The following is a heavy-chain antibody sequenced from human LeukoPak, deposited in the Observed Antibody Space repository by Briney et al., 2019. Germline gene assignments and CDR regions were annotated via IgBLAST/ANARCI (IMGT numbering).Heavy chain of an antibody. V-gene: IGHV4-59*01. CDR3: AKDRRLGVVATAHYFDY. CDR2: IYYSGST. Sequence: SETLSLTCTVSGGSISSYYRSWIRQPPGKGLEWIGYIYYSGSTNYNPSLKSRVTISVDTSKNQFSLKLSSVTAADTAVYYCAKDRRLGVVATAHYFDYWGQGTLVTVSS. CDR1: GGSISSYY. D-gene: IGHD5-12*01. J-gene: IGHJ4*02.